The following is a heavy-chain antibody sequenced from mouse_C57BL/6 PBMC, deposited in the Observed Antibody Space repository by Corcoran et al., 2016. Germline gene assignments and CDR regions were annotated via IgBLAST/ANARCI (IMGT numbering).Heavy chain of an antibody. J-gene: IGHJ2*01. V-gene: IGHV9-3*01. D-gene: IGHD2-1*01. CDR2: INTYSGVP. Sequence: QIQLVQSGPELKKPGETVKISCKASGYTFTTYGMSWVKQAPGKGLKWMGWINTYSGVPTYADDFKGRFAFSLETSASTAYLQINNLKNEDTATYFCASIYYGNNEDYWGQGTTLTVSS. CDR1: GYTFTTYG. CDR3: ASIYYGNNEDY.